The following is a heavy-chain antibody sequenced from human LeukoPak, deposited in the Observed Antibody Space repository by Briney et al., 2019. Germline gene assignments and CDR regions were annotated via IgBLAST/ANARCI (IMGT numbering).Heavy chain of an antibody. V-gene: IGHV3-30-3*01. CDR3: ARAQMTTVTTNAFDI. CDR2: ISYDGSNK. D-gene: IGHD4-17*01. J-gene: IGHJ3*02. Sequence: GRSLRLSCAASGFTFSSYAMHWVRQAPGKGLEWVAVISYDGSNKYYADSVKGRFTISRDNSKNTLYLQMNSLGAEDTAVYYCARAQMTTVTTNAFDIWGQGTMVTVSS. CDR1: GFTFSSYA.